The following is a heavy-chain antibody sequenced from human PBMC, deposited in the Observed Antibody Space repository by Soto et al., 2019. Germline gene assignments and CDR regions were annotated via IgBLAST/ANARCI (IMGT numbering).Heavy chain of an antibody. V-gene: IGHV2-26*01. J-gene: IGHJ3*02. CDR2: IFSNDEK. CDR3: ARIAYYDFWSGSTAPDAFDI. CDR1: GFSLSNARLG. D-gene: IGHD3-3*01. Sequence: QVTLKESGPVLVKPTETLTLTCTVSGFSLSNARLGVSWIRQPPGKALECLAHIFSNDEKSYSTSLKSRLTISKDTSKSQVVLTMTNMDHVDTATYYCARIAYYDFWSGSTAPDAFDIWGQGTMVTVSS.